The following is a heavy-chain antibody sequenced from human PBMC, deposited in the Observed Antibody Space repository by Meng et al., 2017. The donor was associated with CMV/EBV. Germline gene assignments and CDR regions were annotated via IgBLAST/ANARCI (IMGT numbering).Heavy chain of an antibody. CDR1: GYTVTSYY. CDR3: ARAGDGDAHFDY. D-gene: IGHD4-17*01. CDR2: INPSGGST. Sequence: ASVKVSCKASGYTVTSYYMHWVRQAPGQGLEWMGIINPSGGSTSYAQKFQGRVNMTRDTSTSTVYMELSSLRSEDTAVYYCARAGDGDAHFDYWGQGTLVTVSS. J-gene: IGHJ4*02. V-gene: IGHV1-46*01.